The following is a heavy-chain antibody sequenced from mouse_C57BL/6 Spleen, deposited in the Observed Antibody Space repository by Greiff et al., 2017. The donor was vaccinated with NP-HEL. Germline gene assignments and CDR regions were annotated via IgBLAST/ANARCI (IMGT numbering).Heavy chain of an antibody. Sequence: QVQLQQPGAELVMPGASVKLSCKASGYTFTSYWMHWVKQRPGQGLEWIGEIDPSDSYTNYNQKFKGKSTLTVDKSSSTAYIQLSSLTSEDSAVYYCARLDYGHWYFDVWGTGTTVTVSS. D-gene: IGHD1-1*02. CDR2: IDPSDSYT. V-gene: IGHV1-69*01. CDR1: GYTFTSYW. J-gene: IGHJ1*03. CDR3: ARLDYGHWYFDV.